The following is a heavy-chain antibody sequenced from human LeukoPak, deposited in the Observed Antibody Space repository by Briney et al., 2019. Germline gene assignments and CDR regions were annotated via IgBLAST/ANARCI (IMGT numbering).Heavy chain of an antibody. CDR3: AKDIVPYCSGGSCSDAFDI. V-gene: IGHV3-66*01. Sequence: GGSLRLSCAASGFTVSSNYMSWVRQAPGKGLEWVSVIYSGGSTYYADSVKGRFTISRDNSKNTLYLQMNSLRAEDMAVYYCAKDIVPYCSGGSCSDAFDIWGQGTMVTVSS. CDR1: GFTVSSNY. J-gene: IGHJ3*02. D-gene: IGHD2-15*01. CDR2: IYSGGST.